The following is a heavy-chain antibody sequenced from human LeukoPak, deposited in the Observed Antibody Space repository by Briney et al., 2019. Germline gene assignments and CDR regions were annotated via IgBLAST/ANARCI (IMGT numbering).Heavy chain of an antibody. CDR3: ARDPRRYPLRYFDWLRDV. CDR2: IVPIFGTA. CDR1: GGTFSSYA. Sequence: SVKVSCKASGGTFSSYAISWVRQAPGQGLEWMGGIVPIFGTANYAQKFQGRVTITADESTSTAYMELSSLRSEDTAVYYCARDPRRYPLRYFDWLRDVWGQGTTVTVSS. J-gene: IGHJ6*02. V-gene: IGHV1-69*13. D-gene: IGHD3-9*01.